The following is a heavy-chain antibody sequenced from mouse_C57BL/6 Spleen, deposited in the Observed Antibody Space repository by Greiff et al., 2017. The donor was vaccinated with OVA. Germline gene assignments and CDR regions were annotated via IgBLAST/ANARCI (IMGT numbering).Heavy chain of an antibody. V-gene: IGHV14-3*01. J-gene: IGHJ3*01. CDR2: IDPANGNT. CDR3: AHYGNYEIGFAY. D-gene: IGHD2-1*01. Sequence: EVQRVESVAELVRPGASVKLSCTASGFNIKNTYMHWVKQRPEQGLEWIGRIDPANGNTKYAPKFQGKATITSDTYSNTAYLQLRSLTSEDTSIYYCAHYGNYEIGFAYWGQGTLVTVSA. CDR1: GFNIKNTY.